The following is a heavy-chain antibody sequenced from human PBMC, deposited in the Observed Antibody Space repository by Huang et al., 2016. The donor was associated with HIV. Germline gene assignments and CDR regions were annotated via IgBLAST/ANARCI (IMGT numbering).Heavy chain of an antibody. CDR3: ARARITLLRGVRGRRGYYYAMDV. D-gene: IGHD3-10*01. Sequence: EVQVVESGGGLVQPGGSLRLSCAASGFNFSNYWMTGVRQTPGKGVDGGANMKKEGSEKYEVDSVKGRFTIARDNAENSLYLQRNSLRAEDTALYYGARARITLLRGVRGRRGYYYAMDVWGQGTTVTVSS. CDR1: GFNFSNYW. CDR2: MKKEGSEK. J-gene: IGHJ6*02. V-gene: IGHV3-7*01.